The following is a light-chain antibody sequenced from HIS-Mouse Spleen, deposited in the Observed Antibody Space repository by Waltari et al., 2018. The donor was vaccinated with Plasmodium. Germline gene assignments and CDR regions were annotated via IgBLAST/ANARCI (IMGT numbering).Light chain of an antibody. CDR1: QVISNY. CDR2: ADS. J-gene: IGKJ1*01. Sequence: DIQMTQSPSSLSASVGDRVTITCRASQVISNYLAWYQQKPGKVPKLLIYADSTLQSGVPSRFSVSGSGTDFTLTISSLQPEDVATYYCQKYNSAPWTFGQGTKVEIK. V-gene: IGKV1-27*01. CDR3: QKYNSAPWT.